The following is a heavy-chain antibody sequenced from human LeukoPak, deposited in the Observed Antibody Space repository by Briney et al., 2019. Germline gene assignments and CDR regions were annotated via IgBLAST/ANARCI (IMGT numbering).Heavy chain of an antibody. CDR1: GGSISSYY. D-gene: IGHD2-2*01. CDR2: IYYSGST. J-gene: IGHJ5*02. CDR3: ARLVGSVVVVPAGWFDP. V-gene: IGHV4-59*08. Sequence: SETLSLTCTVSGGSISSYYWSWIRQPPGKGLEWIGHIYYSGSTNYNPSLKSRVTISVDTSKNQFSLKLSSVTAADTAVYYCARLVGSVVVVPAGWFDPWGQGTLVTVSS.